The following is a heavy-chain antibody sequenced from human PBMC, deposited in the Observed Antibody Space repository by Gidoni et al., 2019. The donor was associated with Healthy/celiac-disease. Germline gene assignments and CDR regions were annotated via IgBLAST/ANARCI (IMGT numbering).Heavy chain of an antibody. CDR3: ARVGGGNYYYGMDV. CDR1: GFTVSSNY. V-gene: IGHV3-53*01. CDR2: IYGGGST. D-gene: IGHD3-10*01. Sequence: EVQLVESGGGLITPGGSLRLSCAASGFTVSSNYMSWVRQAPGKGLAWVSVIYGGGSTYYADSVKGRFTISRDNSKNTLYLQMNSLRAEDTAVYYCARVGGGNYYYGMDVWGQGTTVTVSS. J-gene: IGHJ6*02.